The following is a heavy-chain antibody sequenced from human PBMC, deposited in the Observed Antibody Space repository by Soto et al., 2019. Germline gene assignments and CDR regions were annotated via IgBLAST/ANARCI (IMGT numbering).Heavy chain of an antibody. Sequence: EVQVVDSGGGLVQPGGSLRLSCVASGFTFNISWMTWVRQAPGKGLEWVANIKEDGSEKYYVASVKGRITISRDNAKNSLDLQMTPRRAKDTAVYYRPRGGSWYNDYWGQGTLVTVSS. D-gene: IGHD1-20*01. CDR1: GFTFNISW. J-gene: IGHJ4*02. CDR2: IKEDGSEK. CDR3: PRGGSWYNDY. V-gene: IGHV3-7*04.